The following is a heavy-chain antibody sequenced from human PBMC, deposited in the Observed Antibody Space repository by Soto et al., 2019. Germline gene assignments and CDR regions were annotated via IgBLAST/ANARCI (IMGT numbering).Heavy chain of an antibody. D-gene: IGHD1-26*01. CDR2: ISGDGNDK. CDR3: VQGASTAHQPLDS. Sequence: LRLSCAASGFIFRNFGMHWVRRAPGKGLEWVATISGDGNDKYYPDSMKGRFTISRDNFNNTLYLQLNSLRPEDTAVYHCVQGASTAHQPLDSWGQGVLVTVSS. V-gene: IGHV3-30*03. J-gene: IGHJ4*02. CDR1: GFIFRNFG.